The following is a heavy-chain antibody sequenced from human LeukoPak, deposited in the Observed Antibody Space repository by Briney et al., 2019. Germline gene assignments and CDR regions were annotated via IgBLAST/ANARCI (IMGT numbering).Heavy chain of an antibody. CDR2: IIPILGIA. Sequence: SVKVSCKASGGTFSSYAISWVRQAPGQGLEWMGRIIPILGIANYAQKFQGRVTITADKSTSTAYMELSSLRSEDTAVYHCARDHSSRTPFDPWGQGTLVTVSS. J-gene: IGHJ5*02. CDR3: ARDHSSRTPFDP. V-gene: IGHV1-69*04. CDR1: GGTFSSYA. D-gene: IGHD6-13*01.